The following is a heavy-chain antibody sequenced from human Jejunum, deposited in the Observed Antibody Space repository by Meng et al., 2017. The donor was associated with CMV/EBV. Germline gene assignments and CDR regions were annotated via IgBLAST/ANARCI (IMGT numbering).Heavy chain of an antibody. CDR1: FTFDDYA. V-gene: IGHV3-9*01. J-gene: IGHJ4*02. Sequence: FTFDDYAMHWVRQAPGKGLEWVSGISGNSGDIAYADFVKGRFTISRDNAKNSLYLQMNSLRAEDTALYYCAKDISSSSVRRGAPDYGGQGTLVTVSS. CDR2: ISGNSGDI. D-gene: IGHD6-6*01. CDR3: AKDISSSSVRRGAPDY.